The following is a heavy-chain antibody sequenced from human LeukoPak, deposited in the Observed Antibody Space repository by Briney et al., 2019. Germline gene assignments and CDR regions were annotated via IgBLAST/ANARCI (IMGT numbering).Heavy chain of an antibody. CDR3: ARGGTYYYDSSGYYR. J-gene: IGHJ5*02. D-gene: IGHD3-22*01. Sequence: GGSLRLSCAASGVTFDDYGMSWVRQAPGKGLEWVSGINWNGGSTGYADSVKGRFTISRDNAKNSLYLQMNSLRAEDTALYYCARGGTYYYDSSGYYRWGQGTLVTVSS. CDR2: INWNGGST. V-gene: IGHV3-20*04. CDR1: GVTFDDYG.